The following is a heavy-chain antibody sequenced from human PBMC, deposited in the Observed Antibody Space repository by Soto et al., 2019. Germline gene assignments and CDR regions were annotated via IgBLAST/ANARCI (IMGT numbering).Heavy chain of an antibody. D-gene: IGHD6-25*01. J-gene: IGHJ6*02. Sequence: QVQLVQSGAEVKKPGSSVKVSCKASGGTFSSYAISWVRQAPGQGLEWMGGIIPIFGTANYAQKFQGRVTITADESTSTDYRELSSLRSEDTAVYYCAREADTGHYYGMDVWGQGTTVTVSS. CDR1: GGTFSSYA. V-gene: IGHV1-69*12. CDR3: AREADTGHYYGMDV. CDR2: IIPIFGTA.